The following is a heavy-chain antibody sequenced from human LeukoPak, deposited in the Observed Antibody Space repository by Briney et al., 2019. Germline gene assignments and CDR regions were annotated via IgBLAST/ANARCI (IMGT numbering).Heavy chain of an antibody. V-gene: IGHV1-18*01. CDR2: ISGYNGNT. Sequence: ASVKVSCKASGYTFNKYGVSWVRQAPVQGLEWMGWISGYNGNTDYAQKFQDRVTMTTDTSTSTVYLELRSLRSDDTAVYYCARSVHVKSYCNTISXSGEGMDVWGQGTTVIV. J-gene: IGHJ6*02. CDR1: GYTFNKYG. D-gene: IGHD2/OR15-2a*01. CDR3: ARSVHVKSYCNTISXSGEGMDV.